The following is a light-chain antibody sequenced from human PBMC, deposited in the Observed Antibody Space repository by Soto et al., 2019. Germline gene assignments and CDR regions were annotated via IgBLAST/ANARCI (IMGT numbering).Light chain of an antibody. CDR2: DVS. CDR3: SSYSSSSTYVI. Sequence: QSALTQPAAVSGSPGQSIIISCTGTIYDVGGYDFVSWYQQHPDTAPKLIMHDVSDRPSGVSSRVSGSKSANTASLTISGLQAEDEATYFCSSYSSSSTYVIFGGGTKLTVL. J-gene: IGLJ2*01. CDR1: IYDVGGYDF. V-gene: IGLV2-14*03.